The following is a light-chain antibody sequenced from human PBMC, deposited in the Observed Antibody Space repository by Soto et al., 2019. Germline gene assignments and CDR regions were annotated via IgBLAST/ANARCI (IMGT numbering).Light chain of an antibody. CDR2: KAS. J-gene: IGKJ1*01. V-gene: IGKV1-5*03. Sequence: DIQMTQSPFTLSASVGDRVTITCRASQSISSWLAWYQQKPGKAPKLLIYKASTLESGVPSNFSGRGSRTEFTLTISSLQPEDFATYYCQQYNSYPWTFGQGTKVDIK. CDR1: QSISSW. CDR3: QQYNSYPWT.